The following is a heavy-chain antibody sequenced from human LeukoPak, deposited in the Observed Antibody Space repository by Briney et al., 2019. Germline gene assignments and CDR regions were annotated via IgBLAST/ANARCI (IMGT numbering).Heavy chain of an antibody. J-gene: IGHJ4*02. CDR2: IYTSGST. Sequence: PSQTLSLTCTVSGGSISSGSYYWSWIRQPAGKGLEWIRRIYTSGSTNYNPSLKSRVTISVDTSKNQFSLKLSSVTAADTAVYYCARDRISTNFWSGYYDYWGQGTLVTVSS. CDR1: GGSISSGSYY. D-gene: IGHD3-3*01. CDR3: ARDRISTNFWSGYYDY. V-gene: IGHV4-61*02.